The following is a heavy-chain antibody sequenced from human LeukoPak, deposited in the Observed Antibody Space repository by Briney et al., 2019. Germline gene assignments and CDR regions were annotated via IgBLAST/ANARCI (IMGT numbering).Heavy chain of an antibody. CDR2: INPNSGGT. V-gene: IGHV1-2*02. Sequence: ASVKVSCKVSGYTLTELSMHWVRQAPGQGLEWMGWINPNSGGTNYQGRVTMTRDTSISTAYMELSGLRSDDTAVYYCARGPHWDPHFDYWGQGTLVTVSS. J-gene: IGHJ4*02. CDR1: GYTLTELS. D-gene: IGHD7-27*01. CDR3: ARGPHWDPHFDY.